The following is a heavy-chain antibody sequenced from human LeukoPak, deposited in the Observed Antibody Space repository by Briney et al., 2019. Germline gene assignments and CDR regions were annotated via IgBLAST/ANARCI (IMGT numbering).Heavy chain of an antibody. CDR2: FSGSGGST. CDR1: GFTFSSYE. D-gene: IGHD6-6*01. CDR3: AKDFSSSRGIDAFDI. Sequence: PGGSLRLSCAASGFTFSSYEMNWVRQAPGKGLEWVSSFSGSGGSTYYADSVKGRFTISRDNSKNTLYLQMNSLRAEDTAVYYCAKDFSSSRGIDAFDIWGQGTMVTVSS. J-gene: IGHJ3*02. V-gene: IGHV3-23*01.